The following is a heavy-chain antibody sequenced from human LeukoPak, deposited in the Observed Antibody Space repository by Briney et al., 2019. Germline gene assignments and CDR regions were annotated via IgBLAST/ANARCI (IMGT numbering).Heavy chain of an antibody. V-gene: IGHV3-43*02. Sequence: GGSLRLSCVASGLPIADFAMHWVRQAPGKGLEWVSLISGDGVSTFYADSVKGRFSISRDNSKNSLSLEMNSLRTEDTAMYYCARESGKFDYWGQGTLAAVSS. CDR3: ARESGKFDY. J-gene: IGHJ4*02. CDR1: GLPIADFA. CDR2: ISGDGVST.